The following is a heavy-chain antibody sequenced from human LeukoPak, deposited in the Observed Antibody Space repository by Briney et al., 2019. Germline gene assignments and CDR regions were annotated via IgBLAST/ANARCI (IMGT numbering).Heavy chain of an antibody. V-gene: IGHV3-49*04. CDR1: GFTFGDYA. CDR3: ARVRLSGTPPFYDY. J-gene: IGHJ4*02. CDR2: ITSKAYGGTI. Sequence: PGRSLRLSCTGSGFTFGDYAMSWVRQAPGKGLEWVGVITSKAYGGTIEYGPSVKGRSTISRDDSKSIAYLQMNSLKTEDTAVYYCARVRLSGTPPFYDYWGQGTLVTVSS. D-gene: IGHD1-26*01.